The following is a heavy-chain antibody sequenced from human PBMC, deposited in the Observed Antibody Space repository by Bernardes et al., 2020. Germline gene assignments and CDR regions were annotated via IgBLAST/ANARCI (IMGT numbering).Heavy chain of an antibody. CDR1: GFTFSIYA. V-gene: IGHV3-23*01. CDR2: VSSSGGGT. Sequence: GGSLRLSCGASGFTFSIYAVNWVRKAPGKGLEWVSTVSSSGGGTWYSDSVKGRFTISRDTSRNMMFLLMNSLRAEDTAVYYCAKTGVGSTENFDYWGQGTLVTVSS. J-gene: IGHJ4*02. CDR3: AKTGVGSTENFDY. D-gene: IGHD1-26*01.